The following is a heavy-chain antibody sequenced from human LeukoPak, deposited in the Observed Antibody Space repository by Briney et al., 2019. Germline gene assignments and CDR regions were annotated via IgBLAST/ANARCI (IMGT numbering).Heavy chain of an antibody. Sequence: GASVKVSCKASGYTFTSYGISWVRQAPGQGLEWMGWISAYNGNTNYAQKLQGRVTMTTDTSTSTAYMELRSLRSDDTAVYYCARDLEYYDSSGPPTRYNWFDPWGQGTLVTVSS. V-gene: IGHV1-18*01. J-gene: IGHJ5*02. CDR1: GYTFTSYG. CDR3: ARDLEYYDSSGPPTRYNWFDP. D-gene: IGHD3-22*01. CDR2: ISAYNGNT.